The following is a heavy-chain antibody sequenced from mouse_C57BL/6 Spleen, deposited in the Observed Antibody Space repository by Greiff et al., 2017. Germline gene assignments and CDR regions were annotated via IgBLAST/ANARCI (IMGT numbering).Heavy chain of an antibody. J-gene: IGHJ1*03. CDR1: GFTFSSYS. D-gene: IGHD1-1*01. V-gene: IGHV5-4*01. CDR3: ARDGHDGRSCGVL. CDR2: VSAGGSYT. Sequence: EVQLVESGGGLVKPGASLKLSCAASGFTFSSYSMSWVRQTPEKRLEWVATVSAGGSYTNYPDNVKGRFTISRDNAKNNLYLQMSHLKSEDTAMYYGARDGHDGRSCGVLGGKGTTVTVSS.